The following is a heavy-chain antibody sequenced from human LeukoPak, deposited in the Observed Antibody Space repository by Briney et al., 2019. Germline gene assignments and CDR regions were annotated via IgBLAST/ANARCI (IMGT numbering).Heavy chain of an antibody. J-gene: IGHJ2*01. V-gene: IGHV3-66*01. D-gene: IGHD3-22*01. CDR1: GFTVSSNY. CDR3: ARDKVYYYDSSGYSYYWYFDL. Sequence: GGSLRLSCAASGFTVSSNYMSWVRQAPGKGLEWVSVIYSDGSTYYADSVKGRFTISRDNSKNTLYLQMNSLRAEDTAVYYCARDKVYYYDSSGYSYYWYFDLWGRGTLVTVSS. CDR2: IYSDGST.